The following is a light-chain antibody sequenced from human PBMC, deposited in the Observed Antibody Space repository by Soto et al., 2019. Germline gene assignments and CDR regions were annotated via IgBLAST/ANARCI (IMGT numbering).Light chain of an antibody. CDR3: QHYSGDRAT. CDR2: EVS. Sequence: DILLTQSPSTLSASVGDKVTISCRASQSINKWLAWYQHKPGKAPNLLIYEVSTIHSGVPSRFSGSGSGTEFTLTISSLRPDDFATYYCQHYSGDRATFGQGTKVDIK. V-gene: IGKV1-5*03. J-gene: IGKJ1*01. CDR1: QSINKW.